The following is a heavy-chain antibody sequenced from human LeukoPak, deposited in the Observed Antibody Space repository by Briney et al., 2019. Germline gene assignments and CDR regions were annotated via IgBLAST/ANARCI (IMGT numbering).Heavy chain of an antibody. CDR2: ISGSGGST. D-gene: IGHD3-9*01. Sequence: GGSLRLSCAASGFTFSSYAMSWVRQAPGKGLEWVSAISGSGGSTYYADSVKGRFTISRDNSKNTLYLQMNSLRAEDTAVYYCAKDLPRNVLRYFDWLSSLPGFDYWGQGTLVTVSS. V-gene: IGHV3-23*01. CDR1: GFTFSSYA. CDR3: AKDLPRNVLRYFDWLSSLPGFDY. J-gene: IGHJ4*02.